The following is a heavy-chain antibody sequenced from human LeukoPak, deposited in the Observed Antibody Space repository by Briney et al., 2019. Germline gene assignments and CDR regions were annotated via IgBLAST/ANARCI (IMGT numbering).Heavy chain of an antibody. V-gene: IGHV3-30*02. CDR1: GFTFSSYG. CDR2: IRYDGSNK. CDR3: AKDPASGYSYGFDY. D-gene: IGHD5-18*01. J-gene: IGHJ4*02. Sequence: GGSLRLSCAASGFTFSSYGTHWVRQAPGKGLEWVAFIRYDGSNKYYADSVKGRFTISRDNSKNTLYLQMNSLRAEDTAVYYCAKDPASGYSYGFDYWGQGTLVTVSS.